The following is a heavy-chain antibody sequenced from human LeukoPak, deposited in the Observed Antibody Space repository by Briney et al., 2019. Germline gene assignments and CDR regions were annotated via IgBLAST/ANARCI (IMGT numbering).Heavy chain of an antibody. J-gene: IGHJ4*02. CDR3: AKDGGRGFNYGLYYFDH. CDR1: GYTFTGYY. D-gene: IGHD5-18*01. CDR2: INPNSGDT. Sequence: ASVKVSCKTSGYTFTGYYTHWVRQAPGQGLEWMGWINPNSGDTNYAQKFQGRVTMTRDTSISTAYMELSRLKSDDMAVYYCAKDGGRGFNYGLYYFDHWGQGTLVTVSS. V-gene: IGHV1-2*02.